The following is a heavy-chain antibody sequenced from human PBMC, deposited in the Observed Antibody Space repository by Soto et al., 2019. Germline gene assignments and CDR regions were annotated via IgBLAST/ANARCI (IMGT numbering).Heavy chain of an antibody. V-gene: IGHV1-69*12. CDR1: GGTFSSYA. Sequence: QVQLVQSGAEVKKPGSSVKVSCKASGGTFSSYAISWVRQAPGQGLEWMGGIIPIFGTANYAQKFQGRVTITADESTSTAYRELSSLRSEDTAVYYCAREERDYYDSSGYSDYWGQGTLVTVSS. D-gene: IGHD3-22*01. CDR2: IIPIFGTA. CDR3: AREERDYYDSSGYSDY. J-gene: IGHJ4*02.